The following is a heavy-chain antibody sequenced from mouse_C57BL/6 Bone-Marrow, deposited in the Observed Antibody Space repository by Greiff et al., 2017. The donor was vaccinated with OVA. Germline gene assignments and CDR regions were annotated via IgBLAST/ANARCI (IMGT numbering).Heavy chain of an antibody. V-gene: IGHV1-81*01. CDR3: ARYNYYYGSSHWYFDV. Sequence: VQLQQSGAELARPGASVKLSCKASGYTFTSYGISWVKQRTGQGLEWIGEIYPRSGNTSYNEKFKGKATLTADKPSSTAYMELRSLTSEDSAVYFCARYNYYYGSSHWYFDVWGTGTTVTVSS. D-gene: IGHD1-1*01. J-gene: IGHJ1*03. CDR1: GYTFTSYG. CDR2: IYPRSGNT.